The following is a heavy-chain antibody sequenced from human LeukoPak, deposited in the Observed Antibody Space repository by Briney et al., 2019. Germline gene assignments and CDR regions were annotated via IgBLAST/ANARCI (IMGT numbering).Heavy chain of an antibody. D-gene: IGHD6-6*01. V-gene: IGHV4-34*01. CDR2: INHSGST. Sequence: SETLSLTCAVYGGSFCGYYWSWLRQPPGKGREWLGEINHSGSTNYNPSLKSLVTISVDTSNNQFSLKLSSVTAADTAVYCCARLGSSSSNWGQGTLVTVSS. CDR3: ARLGSSSSN. CDR1: GGSFCGYY. J-gene: IGHJ4*02.